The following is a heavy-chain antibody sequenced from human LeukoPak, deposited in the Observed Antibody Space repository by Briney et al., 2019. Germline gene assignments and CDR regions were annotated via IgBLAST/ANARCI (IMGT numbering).Heavy chain of an antibody. V-gene: IGHV4-39*01. J-gene: IGHJ4*02. Sequence: PSETLSLTCAVSGGSLSSSGYHWGWIRQPPGKGLEWIGSIYYSGSTIYYSGTTYYNASLKSRVALSVDTPKNQFSLRLSSVTAADTAVYYCARHTGGRVLIGEFDQWGQGTLVIVSS. D-gene: IGHD3-10*01. CDR2: IYYSGTT. CDR1: GGSLSSSGYH. CDR3: ARHTGGRVLIGEFDQ.